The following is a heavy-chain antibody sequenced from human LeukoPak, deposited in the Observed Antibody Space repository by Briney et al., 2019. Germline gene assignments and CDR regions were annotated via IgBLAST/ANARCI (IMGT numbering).Heavy chain of an antibody. J-gene: IGHJ4*02. D-gene: IGHD3-10*01. CDR3: AKSSVRGVDSFDY. Sequence: GGSLRLPCAASGFTFSNFAMSWVRQAPGKGLEWVSSISGTGVNTHCADSARGRFTTSRDYSKNTLYLRMSSLRAEDTAVYYCAKSSVRGVDSFDYWGQGTLVTVSS. CDR1: GFTFSNFA. CDR2: ISGTGVNT. V-gene: IGHV3-23*01.